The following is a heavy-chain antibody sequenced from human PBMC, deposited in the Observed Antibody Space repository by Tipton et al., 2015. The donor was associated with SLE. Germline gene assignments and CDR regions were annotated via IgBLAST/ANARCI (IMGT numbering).Heavy chain of an antibody. CDR1: GGSITSSSYF. CDR2: INTGGGT. V-gene: IGHV4-39*07. D-gene: IGHD7-27*01. Sequence: TLSLTCTVSGGSITSSSYFWGWIRQSPGKGLEWIGNINTGGGTYRNPSHMSRVTISVDTSKTQFSLIVTSVTAADTAVYYCVRGPWAYYYYMDVWGKGTKVTVSS. CDR3: VRGPWAYYYYMDV. J-gene: IGHJ6*03.